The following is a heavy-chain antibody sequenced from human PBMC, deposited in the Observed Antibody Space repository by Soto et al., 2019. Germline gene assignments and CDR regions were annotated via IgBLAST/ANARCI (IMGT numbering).Heavy chain of an antibody. V-gene: IGHV3-15*01. D-gene: IGHD5-18*01. J-gene: IGHJ4*02. CDR1: GLTFSNVW. CDR2: IKSKSDGETA. Sequence: EVQLVESGGGSVKPGGSLRLSCAASGLTFSNVWMTWVRQAPGKGLEWVGRIKSKSDGETADVAAPVKARFTISRDDSKNTVFLEMNSLKSEDTALYYCAITAMINRDSSTSFDYWGRGTQVTLSS. CDR3: AITAMINRDSSTSFDY.